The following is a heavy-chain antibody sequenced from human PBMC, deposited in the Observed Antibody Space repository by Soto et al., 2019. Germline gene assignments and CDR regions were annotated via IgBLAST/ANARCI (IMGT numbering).Heavy chain of an antibody. CDR2: ISYDGSNK. D-gene: IGHD3-10*01. CDR1: VFTFSSYG. V-gene: IGHV3-30*18. Sequence: PGGSLRLSCAASVFTFSSYGMHWVRQAPCKGLEWVAVISYDGSNKYYADSVKGRFTISRDNSKNTLYLQMNSLRAEDTAVYYCANLLPYYYGSGLTGDGSGMDVWGQGTTVTVSS. J-gene: IGHJ6*02. CDR3: ANLLPYYYGSGLTGDGSGMDV.